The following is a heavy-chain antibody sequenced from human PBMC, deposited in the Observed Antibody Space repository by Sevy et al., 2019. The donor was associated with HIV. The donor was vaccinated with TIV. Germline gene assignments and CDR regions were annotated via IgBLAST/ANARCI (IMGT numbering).Heavy chain of an antibody. J-gene: IGHJ4*02. CDR3: VRGTSGVLRY. D-gene: IGHD6-19*01. Sequence: GGSLRLSCAASGFTFSSDWMHWVRQAPGKGLVWVSRINSDGGVISYADSVKGRFTISRDTAKNTLHLQMDSLRVEDTAVYYCVRGTSGVLRYWGQGTLVTVSS. CDR1: GFTFSSDW. CDR2: INSDGGVI. V-gene: IGHV3-74*01.